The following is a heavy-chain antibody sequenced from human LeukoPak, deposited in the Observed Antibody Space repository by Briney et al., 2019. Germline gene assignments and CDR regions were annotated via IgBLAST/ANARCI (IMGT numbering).Heavy chain of an antibody. CDR3: ARYTDYVWGSYLDY. J-gene: IGHJ4*02. Sequence: PGGSLRLSCAASGFTFSSYGMHWVRQAPGKGLGWVAVIWYDGSNKYYADSVKGRFTISRDNSKNTLYLQMNSLRAEDTAVYYCARYTDYVWGSYLDYWGQETLVTVSS. V-gene: IGHV3-33*01. CDR1: GFTFSSYG. CDR2: IWYDGSNK. D-gene: IGHD3-16*02.